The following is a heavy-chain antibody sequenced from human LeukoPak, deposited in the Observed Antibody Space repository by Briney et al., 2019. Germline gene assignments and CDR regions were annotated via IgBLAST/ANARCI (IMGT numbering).Heavy chain of an antibody. CDR2: ISGSGGST. J-gene: IGHJ3*02. CDR1: GFPFSSYA. Sequence: PGGSLRLSCSASGFPFSSYAMHWVRQAPGKGLEYVSAISGSGGSTYYADSVKGRFTISRDNSKNTLYLQMNSLRAEDTAVYYCAKDVLDAFDIWGQGTMVTVSS. CDR3: AKDVLDAFDI. V-gene: IGHV3-23*01.